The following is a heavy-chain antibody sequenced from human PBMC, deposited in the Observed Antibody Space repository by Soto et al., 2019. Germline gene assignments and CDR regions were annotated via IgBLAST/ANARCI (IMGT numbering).Heavy chain of an antibody. J-gene: IGHJ4*02. Sequence: EVQLVESGGGLVKPGGSLRLSCAASGFTFSSYSMNWVRQAPGKGLEWVSSISSSSSYIYYADSVKGRFTISRDNAKNSLYLQMNSLRAEDTAVYYCARGDMATMRGTSDYWGQGTLVTVSS. D-gene: IGHD2-2*01. CDR3: ARGDMATMRGTSDY. CDR1: GFTFSSYS. CDR2: ISSSSSYI. V-gene: IGHV3-21*01.